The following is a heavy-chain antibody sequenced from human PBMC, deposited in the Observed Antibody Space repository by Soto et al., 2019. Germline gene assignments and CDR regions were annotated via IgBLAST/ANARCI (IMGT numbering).Heavy chain of an antibody. CDR2: ISSSSSYT. J-gene: IGHJ6*02. CDR3: ARDLLTTQQLVPPYYYYGMDV. Sequence: GGSLRLSCAASGFTFSDYYMSWIRQAPGKGLEWVSYISSSSSYTNYADSVKGRFTNSRDNAKNSLYLQMNSLRAEDTAVYYCARDLLTTQQLVPPYYYYGMDVWGQGTTVTVSS. V-gene: IGHV3-11*06. D-gene: IGHD6-6*01. CDR1: GFTFSDYY.